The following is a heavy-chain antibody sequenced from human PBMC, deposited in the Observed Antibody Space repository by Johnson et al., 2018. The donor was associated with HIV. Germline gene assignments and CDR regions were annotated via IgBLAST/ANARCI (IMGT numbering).Heavy chain of an antibody. CDR1: GFDFSSVT. Sequence: QVQVVESGGGVVQPGGSLRLSCAASGFDFSSVTMYWVRQPPGKGLEWVAFVRSDGSNEYYEDSVEGRSTISRDNSRNTLSLELSNLRSDDTAVYYCAKAQRNYRGALDVWGQGTLVTVSS. CDR2: VRSDGSNE. CDR3: AKAQRNYRGALDV. V-gene: IGHV3-30*02. D-gene: IGHD1-7*01. J-gene: IGHJ3*01.